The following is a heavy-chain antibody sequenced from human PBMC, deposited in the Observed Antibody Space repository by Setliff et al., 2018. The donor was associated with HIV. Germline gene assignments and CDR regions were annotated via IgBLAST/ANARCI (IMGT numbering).Heavy chain of an antibody. CDR2: IYPSGDMT. D-gene: IGHD1-26*01. Sequence: RASVKVSCKASGYTFTSYFIHWVRQAPGQGLEWMGVIYPSGDMTNSAEKFRGRVTMIRDTSTTTDYMELSSLTSEDTAVYYCAREAPQWGGSEYWGQGTLVTVSS. V-gene: IGHV1-46*01. J-gene: IGHJ4*02. CDR3: AREAPQWGGSEY. CDR1: GYTFTSYF.